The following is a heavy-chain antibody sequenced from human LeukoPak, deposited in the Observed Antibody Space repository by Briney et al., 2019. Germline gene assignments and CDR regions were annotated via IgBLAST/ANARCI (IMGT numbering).Heavy chain of an antibody. CDR2: ISWNSGTI. D-gene: IGHD5-18*01. CDR1: GFTFDDYA. Sequence: PGGSLRLSCAASGFTFDDYAMHWVRQAPGKGLEWVSGISWNSGTIGYAASVKGQFTISRDNAKNSLYLQMNSLRAEDTALYYCAKVSGYSYGYFDYWGQGTLVTVSS. CDR3: AKVSGYSYGYFDY. J-gene: IGHJ4*02. V-gene: IGHV3-9*01.